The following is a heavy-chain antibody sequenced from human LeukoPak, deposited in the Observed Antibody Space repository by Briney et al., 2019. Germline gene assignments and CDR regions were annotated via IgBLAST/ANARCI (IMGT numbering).Heavy chain of an antibody. Sequence: SETLSLTCTVSGYSLSSGYYWGWIRQPPGKGLEWIGYIYYSGSTNYNPSLKSRVTISVDTSKNQFSLKLSSVTAADTAVYCYARDIIRGDYSKALGYYFDYWGQGTLVTVSS. CDR2: IYYSGST. CDR1: GYSLSSGYY. D-gene: IGHD4-11*01. CDR3: ARDIIRGDYSKALGYYFDY. V-gene: IGHV4-61*01. J-gene: IGHJ4*02.